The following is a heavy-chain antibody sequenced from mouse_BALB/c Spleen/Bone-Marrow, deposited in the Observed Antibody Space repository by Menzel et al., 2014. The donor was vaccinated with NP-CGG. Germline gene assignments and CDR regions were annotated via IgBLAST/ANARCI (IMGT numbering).Heavy chain of an antibody. J-gene: IGHJ3*01. CDR1: GFNIKDTY. CDR3: ARSGDSPFAY. CDR2: IDPANGNT. D-gene: IGHD2-12*01. Sequence: EVQLQQSGAELVKPGASVKLSCTASGFNIKDTYIHWVKQRPEQGLEWIGRIDPANGNTKYGPKFQGRATVTTDTSSNTASLQLSNLTSEDTAVYYCARSGDSPFAYSGQGTLVTVSA. V-gene: IGHV14-3*02.